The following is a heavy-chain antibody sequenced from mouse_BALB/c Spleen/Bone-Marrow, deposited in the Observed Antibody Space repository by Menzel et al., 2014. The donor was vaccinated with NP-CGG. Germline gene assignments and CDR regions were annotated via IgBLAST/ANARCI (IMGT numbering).Heavy chain of an antibody. CDR1: GYAFTNYN. J-gene: IGHJ4*01. V-gene: IGHV1S135*01. Sequence: LMESGPELVKPGASVKVSCKASGYAFTNYNMYWVKQSHGKSLEWIGYIDLYNGGTSYNQKFKGKATLTVDKSSSTAYMHLSSLTSEDSAVYYCARLGDGYYDALDYWGQGTSVTVSS. D-gene: IGHD2-3*01. CDR3: ARLGDGYYDALDY. CDR2: IDLYNGGT.